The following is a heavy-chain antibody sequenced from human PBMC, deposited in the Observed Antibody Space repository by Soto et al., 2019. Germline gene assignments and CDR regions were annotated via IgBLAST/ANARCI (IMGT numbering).Heavy chain of an antibody. V-gene: IGHV1-18*01. CDR2: ISAYNGNT. J-gene: IGHJ6*02. CDR1: GYTFTSYG. CDR3: ASGGYCSSTSCYPRYYYYGMDV. D-gene: IGHD2-2*01. Sequence: ASVKVSCKASGYTFTSYGISWVRQAPGQGLEWMGWISAYNGNTNYAQKLQGRVTMTRDTSTSTVYMELSSLRSEDTAVYYCASGGYCSSTSCYPRYYYYGMDVWGQGTTVTSP.